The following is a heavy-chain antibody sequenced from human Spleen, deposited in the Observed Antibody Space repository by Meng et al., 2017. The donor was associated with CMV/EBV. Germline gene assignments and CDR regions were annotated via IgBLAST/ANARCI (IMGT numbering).Heavy chain of an antibody. CDR2: MLHDGSTK. D-gene: IGHD3-22*01. V-gene: IGHV3-30*04. CDR1: FTFSSYP. Sequence: FTFSSYPMHWVRQAPGKGLEWVAVMLHDGSTKYYADSVKGRFTISRDNSRNTMYLQMHSLGVEDTAVYYCARDLRGPNYYDSTGHFDYWGQGILVTVSS. J-gene: IGHJ4*02. CDR3: ARDLRGPNYYDSTGHFDY.